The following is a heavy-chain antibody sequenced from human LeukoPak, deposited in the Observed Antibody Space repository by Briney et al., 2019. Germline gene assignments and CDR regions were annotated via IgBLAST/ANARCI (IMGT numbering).Heavy chain of an antibody. D-gene: IGHD3-22*01. V-gene: IGHV3-23*01. J-gene: IGHJ4*02. CDR1: GFTFSNYA. CDR2: ISGSGGNT. CDR3: AKDWRVNDSNGYPDY. Sequence: PGGSLRLSCAASGFTFSNYAMSWVRQAPGKGLEWVSTISGSGGNTYYADSVKGRFFISRDNSKNTLYLQMSTLGAEDTALYYCAKDWRVNDSNGYPDYWGQGTLVTVSS.